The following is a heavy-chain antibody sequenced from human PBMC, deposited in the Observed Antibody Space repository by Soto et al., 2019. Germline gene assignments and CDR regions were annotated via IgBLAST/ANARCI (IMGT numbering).Heavy chain of an antibody. CDR3: AAEMATIADSY. Sequence: QVQLVQSGAEVKKPGSSVKVSCKASGGTFSSYTISWVRQAPGQGLEWMGRIIPILGIVNYAQKFQGRVTITADKSTSTAYMELSSLRSEDTAVYYCAAEMATIADSYWGQGTLVTVSS. V-gene: IGHV1-69*02. CDR1: GGTFSSYT. D-gene: IGHD5-12*01. J-gene: IGHJ4*02. CDR2: IIPILGIV.